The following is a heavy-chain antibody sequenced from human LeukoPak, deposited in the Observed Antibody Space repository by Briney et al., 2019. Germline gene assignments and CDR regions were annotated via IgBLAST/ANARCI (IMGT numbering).Heavy chain of an antibody. D-gene: IGHD1-26*01. CDR3: AANGYYTIEY. CDR2: IYYSGNT. Sequence: SETLSLTCTVSGDSISTSNSYWGWIRQPPGKGLEWIGSIYYSGNTYYNASLKSRVTISVDKSKNQFSLNFNSMSAADSAVYYCAANGYYTIEYWGQGTLVTVSS. J-gene: IGHJ4*02. CDR1: GDSISTSNSY. V-gene: IGHV4-39*07.